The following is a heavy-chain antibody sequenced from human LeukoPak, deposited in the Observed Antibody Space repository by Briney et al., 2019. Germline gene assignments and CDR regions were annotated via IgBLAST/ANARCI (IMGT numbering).Heavy chain of an antibody. V-gene: IGHV5-51*01. CDR3: ARQGAYYYDSSGYYYWFDP. D-gene: IGHD3-22*01. J-gene: IGHJ5*02. CDR1: GYSFTTYW. CDR2: IYPGDSDT. Sequence: GESLKISCKGSGYSFTTYWIGWVRQMPGKGREWMGIIYPGDSDTRYSPSFQGQVTISADKSISTAYLQWSSLKASDTAMYYCARQGAYYYDSSGYYYWFDPWGQGTLVTVSS.